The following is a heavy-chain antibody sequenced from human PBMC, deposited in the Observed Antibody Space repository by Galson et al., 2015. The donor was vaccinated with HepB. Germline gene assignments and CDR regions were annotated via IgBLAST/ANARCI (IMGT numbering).Heavy chain of an antibody. CDR1: GYTFTSYA. CDR2: ISAGNGHT. V-gene: IGHV1-3*01. J-gene: IGHJ4*02. D-gene: IGHD3-10*01. CDR3: ASGRFGELTPDFEY. Sequence: SVKVSCKASGYTFTSYAIQWVRQAPGQRLEWMGWISAGNGHTKYSQKVQGRVTITRDTSASTAYMELTSLRSEDTAVYYCASGRFGELTPDFEYWGQGTLVTVSS.